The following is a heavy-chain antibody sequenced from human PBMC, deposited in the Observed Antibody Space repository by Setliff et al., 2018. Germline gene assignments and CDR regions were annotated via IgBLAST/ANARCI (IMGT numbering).Heavy chain of an antibody. J-gene: IGHJ6*04. CDR3: ACLDWGENFFNVDV. CDR1: GFTFSSLW. Sequence: PGGSLRLSCSASGFTFSSLWMAWVRQAPGKGLEWVANINQGGSDQFYVESVKGRFTISRDNAKNTLYLQMNSLRGEDTAVYFCACLDWGENFFNVDVWGKGTTDTVSS. CDR2: INQGGSDQ. V-gene: IGHV3-7*01. D-gene: IGHD3-16*01.